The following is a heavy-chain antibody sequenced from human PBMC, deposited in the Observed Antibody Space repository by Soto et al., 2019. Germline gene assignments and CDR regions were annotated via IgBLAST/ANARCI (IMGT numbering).Heavy chain of an antibody. D-gene: IGHD3-16*02. Sequence: SETLSLTCAVYGGSFSGYYWSWIRQPPGKGLEWIGEINHSGSTNYNPSLKSRVTISVDTSKNQFSLKLSSVTAADTAVYYCARAIYDYIWGSYRYPLYFDYWGQGTLVTVSS. J-gene: IGHJ4*02. V-gene: IGHV4-34*01. CDR2: INHSGST. CDR3: ARAIYDYIWGSYRYPLYFDY. CDR1: GGSFSGYY.